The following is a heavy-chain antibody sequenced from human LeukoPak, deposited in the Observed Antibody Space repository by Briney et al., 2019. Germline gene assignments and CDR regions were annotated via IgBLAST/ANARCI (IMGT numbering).Heavy chain of an antibody. CDR3: ASGAWATRLHS. CDR2: VFDGKTT. J-gene: IGHJ4*02. CDR1: GESLNYYY. D-gene: IGHD5-24*01. Sequence: SDTLSLTCAVYGESLNYYYWGWIRQSPEKGLEWIGEVFDGKTTNYNPSLKSRVTISAVTSSNQFSLNLKSVTAADTAVYYCASGAWATRLHSWAQGTLVIVSS. V-gene: IGHV4-34*12.